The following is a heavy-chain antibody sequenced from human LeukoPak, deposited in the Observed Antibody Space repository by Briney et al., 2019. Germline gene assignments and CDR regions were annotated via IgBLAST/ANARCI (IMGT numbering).Heavy chain of an antibody. CDR2: IRYNSGGT. Sequence: ASVKVSCDASGYTFIGYYIHWVRQAPGQGLEWMGWIRYNSGGTNYAQKFQGRVTMTRDTSISTVYMELSRLTSDDTAVYYCARSGYIYGLDYWGQGTLVTVSS. V-gene: IGHV1-2*02. CDR1: GYTFIGYY. D-gene: IGHD5-18*01. CDR3: ARSGYIYGLDY. J-gene: IGHJ4*02.